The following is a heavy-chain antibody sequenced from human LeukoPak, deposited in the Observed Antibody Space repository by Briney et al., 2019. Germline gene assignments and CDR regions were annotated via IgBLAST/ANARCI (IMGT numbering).Heavy chain of an antibody. V-gene: IGHV3-30-3*01. CDR3: AKDRTATVTIMGLFDY. Sequence: TGGSLRLSCAASGFTFSSYAMHWVRQAPGKGLEWVAVISYDGSNKYYADSVKGRFTISRDNSKNTLYLQMNSLRAEDTAVYYCAKDRTATVTIMGLFDYWGQGTLVTVSS. D-gene: IGHD4-4*01. CDR1: GFTFSSYA. CDR2: ISYDGSNK. J-gene: IGHJ4*02.